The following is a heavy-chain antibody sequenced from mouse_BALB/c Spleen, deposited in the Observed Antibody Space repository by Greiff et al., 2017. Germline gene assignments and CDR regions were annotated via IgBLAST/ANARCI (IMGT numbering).Heavy chain of an antibody. CDR2: IRLKSNNYAT. J-gene: IGHJ2*01. D-gene: IGHD1-1*01. Sequence: EVQLQESGGGLVQPGGSMKLSCVASGFTFSNYWMNWVRQSPEKGLEWVAEIRLKSNNYATHYAESVKGRFTISRDDSKSSVYLQMNNLRAEDTGIYYCTRGYYGSSPFDYWGQGTTLTVSS. V-gene: IGHV6-6*02. CDR3: TRGYYGSSPFDY. CDR1: GFTFSNYW.